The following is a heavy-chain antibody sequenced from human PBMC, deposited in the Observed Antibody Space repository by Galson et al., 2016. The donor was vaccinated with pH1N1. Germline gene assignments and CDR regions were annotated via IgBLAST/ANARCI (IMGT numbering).Heavy chain of an antibody. CDR3: VRAVGRAEAH. D-gene: IGHD1-26*01. V-gene: IGHV3-7*01. J-gene: IGHJ4*02. CDR1: GFTLSSYW. CDR2: MNQDGNKK. Sequence: SLRLSCAASGFTLSSYWMSRVRQAPGKGLEWVANMNQDGNKKYYVDSVKGRFIISRDYSKNSLYQQMNSLRAEDTAMYYCVRAVGRAEAHWGQGTLVTVSS.